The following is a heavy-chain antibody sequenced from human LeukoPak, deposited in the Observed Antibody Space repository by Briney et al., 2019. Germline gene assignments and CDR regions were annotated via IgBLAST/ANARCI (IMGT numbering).Heavy chain of an antibody. CDR2: IIPILGIA. CDR1: GGTFSSYA. J-gene: IGHJ3*02. CDR3: ARIRSGSYFRVLDAFDI. V-gene: IGHV1-69*04. Sequence: GASVKVSCKASGGTFSSYAISWVRQAPGQGLEWMGRIIPILGIANYAQKFQGRVTITTDESTSTAYMELSSLRSEDTAVYYCARIRSGSYFRVLDAFDIWGQGTMVTVSS. D-gene: IGHD1-26*01.